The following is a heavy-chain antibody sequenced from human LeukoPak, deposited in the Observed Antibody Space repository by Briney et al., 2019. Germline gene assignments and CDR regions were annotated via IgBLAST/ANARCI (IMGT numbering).Heavy chain of an antibody. D-gene: IGHD2-2*01. CDR1: GFTFRTYW. V-gene: IGHV3-74*01. Sequence: GGSLRLSCVASGFTFRTYWMHWVRQVPGKGPVWLSRINPDGSSTTYADSVKGRFTISRDNAKNMLYLQINSLRVEDTGIYYCARGGKLEPTAMPTWGEGSLVVVSS. J-gene: IGHJ5*02. CDR2: INPDGSST. CDR3: ARGGKLEPTAMPT.